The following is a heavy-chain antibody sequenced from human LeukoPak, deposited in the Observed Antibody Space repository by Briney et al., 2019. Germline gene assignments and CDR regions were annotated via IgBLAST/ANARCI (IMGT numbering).Heavy chain of an antibody. V-gene: IGHV1-18*01. Sequence: ASVKVSCKASVYTFTTYSICWVRPAPGQGLEWLGRISVYNGNTNYAQKLQGRVTMTTDTSTRTAYMERRRLRSDETAVYYCARMILLLGGVLNVPPRGFDYWGQGTLVTVSS. CDR2: ISVYNGNT. D-gene: IGHD2/OR15-2a*01. J-gene: IGHJ4*02. CDR1: VYTFTTYS. CDR3: ARMILLLGGVLNVPPRGFDY.